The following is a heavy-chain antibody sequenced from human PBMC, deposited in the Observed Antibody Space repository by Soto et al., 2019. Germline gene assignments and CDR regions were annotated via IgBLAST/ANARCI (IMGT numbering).Heavy chain of an antibody. Sequence: QVQLQESGPGLVKPSETLSLTCTVSGGSISSYFWNWIRQPPGKGLEWIGSIYSSGSTNYNPSLKSRVTISVDTSKNQFSLKLSSVTAADTAVYYCARRISGDYGNWLDPWGQGILVTVSS. CDR3: ARRISGDYGNWLDP. V-gene: IGHV4-59*08. D-gene: IGHD4-17*01. CDR1: GGSISSYF. J-gene: IGHJ5*02. CDR2: IYSSGST.